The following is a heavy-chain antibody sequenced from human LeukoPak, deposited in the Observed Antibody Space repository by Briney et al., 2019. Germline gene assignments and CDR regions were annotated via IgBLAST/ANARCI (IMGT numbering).Heavy chain of an antibody. J-gene: IGHJ5*02. D-gene: IGHD3-10*01. CDR3: AKDPSRYYYGSGSIS. CDR1: GFTVSNNY. Sequence: GGSLRLSCAASGFTVSNNYMSWVRQAPGKGLEWVSAISGSGGSTYYADSVKGRFTISRDNSKNTLYLQMNSLRAEDTAVYYCAKDPSRYYYGSGSISWGQGTLVTVSS. V-gene: IGHV3-23*01. CDR2: ISGSGGST.